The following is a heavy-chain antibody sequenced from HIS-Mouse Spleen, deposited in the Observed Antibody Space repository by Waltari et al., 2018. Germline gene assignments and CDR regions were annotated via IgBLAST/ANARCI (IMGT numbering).Heavy chain of an antibody. CDR2: VRAYKGKP. J-gene: IGHJ6*02. CDR1: GYTFTSYG. D-gene: IGHD1-1*01. Sequence: QVQLVQSGAEVKKPGASVKVSCKASGYTFTSYGISWVRQAPGQGLEWMGWVRAYKGKPNYAQKLQGRVTRTTDTSTSTAYMELRSLRSDDTAVYYCARDMGLSAGTPYYYYGMDVWGQGTTVTVSS. CDR3: ARDMGLSAGTPYYYYGMDV. V-gene: IGHV1-18*01.